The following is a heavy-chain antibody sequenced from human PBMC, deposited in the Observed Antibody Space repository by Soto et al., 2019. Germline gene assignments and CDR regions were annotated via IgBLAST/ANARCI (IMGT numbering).Heavy chain of an antibody. CDR1: GYTFTSYG. CDR3: ARDLAVALIDY. CDR2: ISAYNGNT. Sequence: QFQLVQSGAEVKKPGASVKVSCKASGYTFTSYGISWVRQAPGQGLEWMGWISAYNGNTKYAQKLQGRVTMTTDTSTSTGYMELWSLRSDDTAVDYCARDLAVALIDYWGQGTLVTVSS. J-gene: IGHJ4*02. V-gene: IGHV1-18*01. D-gene: IGHD6-19*01.